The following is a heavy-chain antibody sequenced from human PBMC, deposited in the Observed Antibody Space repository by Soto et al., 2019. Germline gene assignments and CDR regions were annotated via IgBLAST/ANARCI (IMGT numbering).Heavy chain of an antibody. CDR1: GFPFINYG. V-gene: IGHV3-23*01. J-gene: IGHJ4*02. CDR3: AKDRDYGDSPPFDH. CDR2: IIGNGDTT. Sequence: PGGSLRLSCAASGFPFINYGRCWFRQPQGKGLEWVSAIIGNGDTTYYAASVKGRFTISRDNSKNTVYLQLNSLRAEDTAIYYCAKDRDYGDSPPFDHWGLGTLVTVSS. D-gene: IGHD4-17*01.